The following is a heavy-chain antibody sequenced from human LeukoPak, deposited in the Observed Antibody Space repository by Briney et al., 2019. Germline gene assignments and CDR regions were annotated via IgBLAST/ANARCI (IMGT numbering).Heavy chain of an antibody. D-gene: IGHD2-8*02. CDR2: IFPSGGEI. CDR3: ATYRQVLLPFES. J-gene: IGHJ4*02. Sequence: GGSLRLSCAASGFTFSTVAMVWVRQPPGKGLEWVSSIFPSGGEIHYADSVRGRFTISRDNSKSTLSLQMNSLRAEDTAIYYCATYRQVLLPFESWGQGTLVTVSS. V-gene: IGHV3-23*01. CDR1: GFTFSTVA.